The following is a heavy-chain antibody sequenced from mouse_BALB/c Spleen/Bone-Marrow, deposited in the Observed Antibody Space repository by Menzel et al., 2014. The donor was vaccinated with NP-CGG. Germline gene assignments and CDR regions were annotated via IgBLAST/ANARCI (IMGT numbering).Heavy chain of an antibody. D-gene: IGHD2-4*01. CDR1: GFNIKDTY. Sequence: VQLQQSGAEFVKPGASVKLSCTASGFNIKDTYMHWVKQRPEQGLEWIGRIDPANGNTKYDPKFQGKTTITADTSSNTAYLQLSGLTSEDTAVYYCARYDYGVYFDYWGQGTTLTVSS. V-gene: IGHV14-3*02. CDR2: IDPANGNT. CDR3: ARYDYGVYFDY. J-gene: IGHJ2*01.